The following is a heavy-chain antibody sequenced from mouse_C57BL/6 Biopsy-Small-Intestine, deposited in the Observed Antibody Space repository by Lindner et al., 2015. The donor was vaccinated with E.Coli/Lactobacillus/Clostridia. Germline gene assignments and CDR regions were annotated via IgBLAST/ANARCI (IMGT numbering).Heavy chain of an antibody. V-gene: IGHV14-2*01. J-gene: IGHJ3*01. D-gene: IGHD4-1*01. Sequence: VQLQESGAELVKPGASVKLSCTASGFNIKDYYMHWVKQRTEQGLEWIGRIDPEDGVTKYAPKFQGKATIRADISSITAYLQLSSLTSEDTAVYYCARGLGRAWFAYWGQGTLVTVSA. CDR3: ARGLGRAWFAY. CDR1: GFNIKDYY. CDR2: IDPEDGVT.